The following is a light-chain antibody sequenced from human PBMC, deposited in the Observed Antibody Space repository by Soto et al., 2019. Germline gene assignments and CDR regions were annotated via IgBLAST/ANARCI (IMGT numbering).Light chain of an antibody. CDR3: QSYDSSLFVV. J-gene: IGLJ2*01. CDR1: SSNIGAGYD. Sequence: QSVLTQPPSVSGAPGQRVTISCTGSSSNIGAGYDVHWYQQLPGTAPKLLIYGNSNRPSGVPDRFSGSKSGTSASLAITGLQAEDEADYYCQSYDSSLFVVFGGGTNLTVL. V-gene: IGLV1-40*01. CDR2: GNS.